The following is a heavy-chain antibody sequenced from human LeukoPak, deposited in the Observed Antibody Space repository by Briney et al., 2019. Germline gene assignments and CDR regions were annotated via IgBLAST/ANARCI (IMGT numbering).Heavy chain of an antibody. V-gene: IGHV3-66*01. CDR1: GFTVSSNY. CDR2: IYSGGST. D-gene: IGHD6-13*01. J-gene: IGHJ4*02. CDR3: ARARGSSWYYFDY. Sequence: PGGSLRLSCAASGFTVSSNYMSGVRQAPGKGLEWVSLIYSGGSTYYADSAKDRFFVSRDNSKNTLYLQMNSLRAEDTAVYYCARARGSSWYYFDYCGQGTLVTVSS.